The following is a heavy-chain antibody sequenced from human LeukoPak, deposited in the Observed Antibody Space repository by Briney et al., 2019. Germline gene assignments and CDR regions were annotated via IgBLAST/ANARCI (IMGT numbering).Heavy chain of an antibody. D-gene: IGHD6-13*01. V-gene: IGHV3-33*01. J-gene: IGHJ4*02. CDR1: GFTFSTYG. CDR2: IWYDGSKK. Sequence: GGSLRLSCAASGFTFSTYGMHGVRQAPGKGLEWVAVIWYDGSKKHYVDSVKGRFTISRDDSKNTVYLQMNSLRAEDTAVYYCARDYGYTPDYWGQGTLVTVSS. CDR3: ARDYGYTPDY.